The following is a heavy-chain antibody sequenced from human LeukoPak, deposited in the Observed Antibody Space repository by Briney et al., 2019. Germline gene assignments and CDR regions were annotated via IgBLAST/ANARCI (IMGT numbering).Heavy chain of an antibody. Sequence: SETLSLTCSVSDGSTNSYYWNWIRRPPGKGLEWIGYIYYSGSTNYNPSLKSRVTISVDTSKNQFSLKLSSVTAADTAVYYCARDETQRAGQFAFDIWGQGTMVTVSS. CDR3: ARDETQRAGQFAFDI. J-gene: IGHJ3*02. CDR2: IYYSGST. V-gene: IGHV4-59*01. D-gene: IGHD6-19*01. CDR1: DGSTNSYY.